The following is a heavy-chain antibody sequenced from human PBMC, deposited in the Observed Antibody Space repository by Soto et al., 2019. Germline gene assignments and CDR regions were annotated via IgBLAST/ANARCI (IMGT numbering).Heavy chain of an antibody. V-gene: IGHV3-48*03. J-gene: IGHJ4*02. Sequence: GGSLRLSCAASGFTFRSYEMNWVRQAPGKGLEWVSYISSSGTTIYYADSVKGRFTISRDNAKNSLYLQMNSLRAEDTAVYYCARVDFWTSIDYWGQGTLVTVSS. D-gene: IGHD3-3*01. CDR1: GFTFRSYE. CDR3: ARVDFWTSIDY. CDR2: ISSSGTTI.